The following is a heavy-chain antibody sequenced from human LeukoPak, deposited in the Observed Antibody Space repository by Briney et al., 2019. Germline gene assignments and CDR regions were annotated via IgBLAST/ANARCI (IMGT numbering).Heavy chain of an antibody. V-gene: IGHV3-7*01. D-gene: IGHD6-13*01. CDR2: IKQDGSEK. CDR3: ARPLARFEIAAAGDY. J-gene: IGHJ4*02. Sequence: PGGSLRLSCAASGFTFSSYWMSWVRQAPGKGLEWVANIKQDGSEKYYVDSVKGRFTISRDNAKNSLYLQMNSLRAEDTAVYYCARPLARFEIAAAGDYWGQGTLVTVSS. CDR1: GFTFSSYW.